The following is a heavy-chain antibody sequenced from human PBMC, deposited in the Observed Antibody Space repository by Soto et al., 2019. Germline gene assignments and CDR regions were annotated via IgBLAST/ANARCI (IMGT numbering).Heavy chain of an antibody. CDR1: GASVSSGSYY. D-gene: IGHD2-21*02. CDR2: IYYSGST. J-gene: IGHJ6*04. V-gene: IGHV4-61*01. Sequence: SETLSLTCTVSGASVSSGSYYWSWIRQPPGKGLEWIWYIYYSGSTNYDPSLKGRVTMSVDKTKNQFSLKVTSVTTADTAMYFSARVKIATAPYHYGLDVCGRGTRVTVSS. CDR3: ARVKIATAPYHYGLDV.